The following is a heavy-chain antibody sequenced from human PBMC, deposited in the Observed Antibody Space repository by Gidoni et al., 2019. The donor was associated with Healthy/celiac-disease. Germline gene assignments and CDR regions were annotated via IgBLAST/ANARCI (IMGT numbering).Heavy chain of an antibody. D-gene: IGHD6-19*01. Sequence: QVQLVQSAAEVKKPGASVKVSCKASGYTFTCYAMHCVRQAPGQRLEWMGWINAGNGNTKYSQKFQGRVTITRDTSASTAYMELSSLRSEDTAVYYCARVAQRGGSGWAVFGDYYGMDVWGQGTTVTVSS. CDR1: GYTFTCYA. CDR2: INAGNGNT. J-gene: IGHJ6*02. CDR3: ARVAQRGGSGWAVFGDYYGMDV. V-gene: IGHV1-3*01.